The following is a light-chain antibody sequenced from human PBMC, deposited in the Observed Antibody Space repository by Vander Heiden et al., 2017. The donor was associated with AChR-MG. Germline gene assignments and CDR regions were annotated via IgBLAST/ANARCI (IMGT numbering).Light chain of an antibody. CDR3: QSADASGPYWV. CDR2: KDT. J-gene: IGLJ3*02. V-gene: IGLV3-25*03. Sequence: FELTQPPSVSVSPGQTARITCSGDVLPKQYAYWYQQKPGQAPVLVRYKDTERPSGIPERFSGSSSGTKVTLTISGVQAEDEADYYCQSADASGPYWVFGGGTKLTVL. CDR1: VLPKQY.